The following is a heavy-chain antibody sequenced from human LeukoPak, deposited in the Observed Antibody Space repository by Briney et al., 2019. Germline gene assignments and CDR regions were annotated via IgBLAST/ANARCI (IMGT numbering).Heavy chain of an antibody. CDR2: ISGSGGYT. V-gene: IGHV3-23*01. Sequence: PGGSLRLSCAASGFTFSSYAMSWVRQAPGKGLEWVSDISGSGGYTYYADSVKGRFTISRDNSKNTLYLQMNSLRVEDTAEYHCAKGRGEYYHYGMDVWGQGTTGTVSS. CDR3: AKGRGEYYHYGMDV. J-gene: IGHJ6*02. D-gene: IGHD5-24*01. CDR1: GFTFSSYA.